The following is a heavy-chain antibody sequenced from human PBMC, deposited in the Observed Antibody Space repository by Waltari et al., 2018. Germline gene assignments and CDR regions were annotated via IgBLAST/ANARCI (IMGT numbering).Heavy chain of an antibody. Sequence: QLQLQESGPGLVKHSETLSLTCTVSGGSISSSSYYWGWIRQPPGKGLEWIGSIYYSGSTYYNPSLKSRVTISVDTSKNQFSLKLSSVTAADTAVYYCAFSLVGAGVYFDYWGQGTLVTVSS. CDR3: AFSLVGAGVYFDY. CDR1: GGSISSSSYY. D-gene: IGHD1-26*01. CDR2: IYYSGST. J-gene: IGHJ4*02. V-gene: IGHV4-39*07.